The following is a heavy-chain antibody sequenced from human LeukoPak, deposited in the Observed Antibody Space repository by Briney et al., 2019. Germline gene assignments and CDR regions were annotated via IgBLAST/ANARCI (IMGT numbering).Heavy chain of an antibody. CDR1: GFTFSSFW. CDR3: ARGYRWFDP. D-gene: IGHD2-2*02. V-gene: IGHV3-7*05. Sequence: GGSLRLSCTASGFTFSSFWMSWVRQAPGKGLEWVANIKQDGSEKYYVDSVKGRFTISRDNAKNSLYLQMSSLRAEDTAVYYRARGYRWFDPWGQGTLVTVSS. CDR2: IKQDGSEK. J-gene: IGHJ5*02.